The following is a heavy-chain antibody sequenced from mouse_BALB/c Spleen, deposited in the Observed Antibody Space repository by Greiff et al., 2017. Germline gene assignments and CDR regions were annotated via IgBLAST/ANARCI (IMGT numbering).Heavy chain of an antibody. CDR1: GDSITSGY. J-gene: IGHJ4*01. CDR3: ARNHGSSYSAMDY. CDR2: ISYSGST. V-gene: IGHV3-8*02. D-gene: IGHD1-1*01. Sequence: EVMLVESGPSLVKPSQTLSLTCSVTGDSITSGYWNWIRKFPGNKLEYMGYISYSGSTYYNPSLKSRISITRDTSKNQYYLQLNSVTTEDTATYYCARNHGSSYSAMDYWGQGTSVTVSS.